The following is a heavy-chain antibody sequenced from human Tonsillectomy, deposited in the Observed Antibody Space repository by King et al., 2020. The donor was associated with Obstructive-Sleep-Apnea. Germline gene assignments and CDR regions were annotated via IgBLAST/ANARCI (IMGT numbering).Heavy chain of an antibody. J-gene: IGHJ4*02. D-gene: IGHD2-15*01. Sequence: VQLVESGGALVQPGGSLRLSCAASGFTFSNYSMNWVRQAPGKGRGWVSYIRSSSRTIYYADSVKGRITISRDTAKNSLYLQMNSLRAEDTAGYYCARTNCSGGSCYSDYWGQGTLVTVSS. CDR1: GFTFSNYS. V-gene: IGHV3-48*04. CDR2: IRSSSRTI. CDR3: ARTNCSGGSCYSDY.